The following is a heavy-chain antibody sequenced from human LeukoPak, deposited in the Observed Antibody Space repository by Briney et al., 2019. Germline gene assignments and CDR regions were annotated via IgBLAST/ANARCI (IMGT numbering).Heavy chain of an antibody. V-gene: IGHV1-24*01. CDR3: ATLGSSCSWYYFDY. Sequence: ASVKVSCKVSGYTLTELSMHWVRQAPGKGLEWMGGFDPEDGETIYAQKFQGRVTMTEDTSTDTAYMELSSLRSEDTAVYYCATLGSSCSWYYFDYWGQGTLVTVSS. D-gene: IGHD6-13*01. CDR1: GYTLTELS. CDR2: FDPEDGET. J-gene: IGHJ4*02.